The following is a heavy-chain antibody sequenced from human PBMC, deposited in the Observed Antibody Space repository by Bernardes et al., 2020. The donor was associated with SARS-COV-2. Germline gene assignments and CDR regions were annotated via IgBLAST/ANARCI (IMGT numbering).Heavy chain of an antibody. CDR2: IYTSRST. CDR1: GGSISSGSYY. D-gene: IGHD5-18*01. CDR3: AGGQDTAMVSYYYYGMDV. V-gene: IGHV4-61*02. J-gene: IGHJ6*01. Sequence: SETLSLTCTVSGGSISSGSYYWICIRPPAGQGLEWIGRIYTSRSTNYNPSLKSRITISVDTSKNQFSLKLSSVTAEDTAVYYCAGGQDTAMVSYYYYGMDVWGQGTTVTVAS.